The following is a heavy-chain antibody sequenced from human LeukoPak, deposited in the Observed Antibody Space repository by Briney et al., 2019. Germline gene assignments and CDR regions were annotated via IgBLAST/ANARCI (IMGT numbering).Heavy chain of an antibody. CDR1: GFTFSSYE. CDR3: AIPPITGTAS. CDR2: ISSSGTTI. Sequence: GGSLRLSCAASGFTFSSYEMNWVRQAPGKGLEWVSYISSSGTTIYYADSVKGRFTISRDNAKNSLYLQMNSLRAEDTAVYHCAIPPITGTASWGQGTLVTVSS. D-gene: IGHD1-20*01. V-gene: IGHV3-48*03. J-gene: IGHJ4*02.